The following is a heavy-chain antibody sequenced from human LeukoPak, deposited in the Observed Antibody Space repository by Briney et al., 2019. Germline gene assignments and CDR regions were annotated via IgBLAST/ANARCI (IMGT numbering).Heavy chain of an antibody. CDR3: ARHLGYSSSWYYAFDI. D-gene: IGHD6-13*01. Sequence: PSETLSLTCTVSGGSISSYYWTWIRQPPGKGLEWIGYIYYSGSTNYNPSLKSRVTISVDTSKNQFSLKLSSVTAADTAVYYCARHLGYSSSWYYAFDIWGQGTMVTVSS. CDR2: IYYSGST. V-gene: IGHV4-59*08. CDR1: GGSISSYY. J-gene: IGHJ3*02.